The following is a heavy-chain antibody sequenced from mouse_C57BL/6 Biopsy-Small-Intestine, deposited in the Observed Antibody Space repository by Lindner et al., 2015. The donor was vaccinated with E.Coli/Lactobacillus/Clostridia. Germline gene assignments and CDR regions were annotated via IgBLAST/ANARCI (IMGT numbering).Heavy chain of an antibody. J-gene: IGHJ2*01. Sequence: VQLQESGGGLVKPGGSLKLSCAASGFTFSDYGMHWVRQAPEKGPEWVAYISSGSSTIYYADTVKGRFTISRDNAKNTLFLQMTSLRSEDTAMYYCARRALDGYYLDYWGQGTTLTVSS. CDR1: GFTFSDYG. CDR2: ISSGSSTI. D-gene: IGHD2-3*01. V-gene: IGHV5-17*01. CDR3: ARRALDGYYLDY.